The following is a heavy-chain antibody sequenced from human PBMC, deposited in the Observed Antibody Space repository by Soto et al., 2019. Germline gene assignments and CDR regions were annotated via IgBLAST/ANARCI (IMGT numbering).Heavy chain of an antibody. CDR2: IWYDGSNK. D-gene: IGHD2-21*02. Sequence: QVQLVESGGRVVQPGGALRLSCTTSGFTFNTYGMHWVRQAPGKGLEWVAIIWYDGSNKYYADSVKGRFTISRDNSNNTMYLQMNSLRAEVTALYYCARSDCTGAYCYSWRFNYGVEVWGQGTTVTVSS. CDR3: ARSDCTGAYCYSWRFNYGVEV. V-gene: IGHV3-33*08. J-gene: IGHJ6*02. CDR1: GFTFNTYG.